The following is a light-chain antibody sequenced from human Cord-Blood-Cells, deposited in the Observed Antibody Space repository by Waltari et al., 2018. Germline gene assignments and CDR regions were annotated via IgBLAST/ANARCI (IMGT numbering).Light chain of an antibody. J-gene: IGLJ3*02. CDR2: DVS. V-gene: IGLV2-14*03. CDR1: SSDVGGYNY. CDR3: SSYTSSSTWV. Sequence: QSALTQPASVSGSPGQSITISCTGTSSDVGGYNYVSWYQQHPGKAPKLMIYDVSNRPSGVCKRFSGSKSGNTASLTISGLQAEDEADYYCSSYTSSSTWVFGGGTKLTVL.